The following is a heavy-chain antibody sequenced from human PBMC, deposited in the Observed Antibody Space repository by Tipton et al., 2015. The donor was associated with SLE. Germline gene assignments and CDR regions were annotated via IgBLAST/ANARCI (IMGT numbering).Heavy chain of an antibody. CDR1: GGSISSGSYY. Sequence: TLSLTCTVSGGSISSGSYYWSWIRQPAGKGLEWIGRIYISGSTNYNPSLKSRVTISVDTSKNQFSLKLSSVTAADTAVYYCASGGYGSGSHYLGGWFDPWGRGTLVTVSS. V-gene: IGHV4-61*02. CDR2: IYISGST. D-gene: IGHD3-10*01. CDR3: ASGGYGSGSHYLGGWFDP. J-gene: IGHJ5*02.